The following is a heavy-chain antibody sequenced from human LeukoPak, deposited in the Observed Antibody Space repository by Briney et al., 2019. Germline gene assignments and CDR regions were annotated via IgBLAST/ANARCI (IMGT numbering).Heavy chain of an antibody. V-gene: IGHV3-23*01. D-gene: IGHD6-19*01. CDR2: ISGSGGYI. Sequence: GGSLRLSCAASGFTFSTCDMSWVRQAPGKGLEWVSVISGSGGYIYADSVKGRFTISRDNFKNSLYLQMNSLRAEDSAVCYCAKRAPSSGSGGIFLDYWGQGSLVTVSS. CDR1: GFTFSTCD. J-gene: IGHJ4*02. CDR3: AKRAPSSGSGGIFLDY.